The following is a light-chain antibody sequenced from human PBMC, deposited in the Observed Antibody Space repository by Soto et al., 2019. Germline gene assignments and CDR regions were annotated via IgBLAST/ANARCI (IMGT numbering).Light chain of an antibody. J-gene: IGLJ2*01. CDR1: SSDVGGYNY. Sequence: QSALTQPASVSGSPGQSITISCTGTSSDVGGYNYVSWYQQHPGKAPKLIIYDVSNRPSGVSNRFSGSKSGNTASLTISGLQAEDEADYSCTSYTSSSTLDVVFGGGTQLTVL. V-gene: IGLV2-14*01. CDR3: TSYTSSSTLDVV. CDR2: DVS.